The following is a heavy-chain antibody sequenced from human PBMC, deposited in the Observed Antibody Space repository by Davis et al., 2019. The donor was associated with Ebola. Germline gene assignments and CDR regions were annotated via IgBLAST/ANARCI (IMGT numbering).Heavy chain of an antibody. J-gene: IGHJ6*02. CDR3: ARTSTRLDV. Sequence: GRFTISRDNVKNSLFLQMNSLRAEDTAVYYCARTSTRLDVWGQGTTVTVSS. V-gene: IGHV3-11*03.